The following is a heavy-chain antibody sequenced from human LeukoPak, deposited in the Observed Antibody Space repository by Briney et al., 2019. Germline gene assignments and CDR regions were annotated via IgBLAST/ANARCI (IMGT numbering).Heavy chain of an antibody. J-gene: IGHJ1*01. D-gene: IGHD3-10*01. Sequence: SVKVSCKASGYTFTSYAISWVRQAPGQGLEWMGRIIPILGIANYAQKFQGRVTITADKSTSTAYMELSSLRSEDTAVYYCARDQDMVRGVRLFTEYFQHWGQGTLVTVSS. V-gene: IGHV1-69*04. CDR2: IIPILGIA. CDR3: ARDQDMVRGVRLFTEYFQH. CDR1: GYTFTSYA.